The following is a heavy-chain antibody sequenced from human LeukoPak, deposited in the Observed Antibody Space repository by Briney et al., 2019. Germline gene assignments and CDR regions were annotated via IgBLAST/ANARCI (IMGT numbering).Heavy chain of an antibody. Sequence: SVTVSCKASGGTFSIYAISWVRQAPGQGLEWMGRIIPILGIANYAQKFQGRVTITADKSTSTAYMELSSLRSEDTAVYYCAGETTVTPYYYFDYWGQGTLVTVSS. CDR3: AGETTVTPYYYFDY. CDR1: GGTFSIYA. J-gene: IGHJ4*02. CDR2: IIPILGIA. D-gene: IGHD4-17*01. V-gene: IGHV1-69*04.